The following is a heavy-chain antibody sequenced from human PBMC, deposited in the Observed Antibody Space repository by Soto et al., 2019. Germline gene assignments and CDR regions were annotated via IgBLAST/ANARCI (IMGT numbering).Heavy chain of an antibody. CDR2: ISYDGSSK. V-gene: IGHV3-30-3*01. D-gene: IGHD1-26*01. Sequence: GGSLRLSCAASGFTFSSYAMHWVRQAPGKGLEWVAVISYDGSSKYYADSVKGRFTISRDNSKNTLYLQMNSLRAEDTAVYYCARPWELLQRWYYFDYWGQGTLVTVSS. J-gene: IGHJ4*02. CDR1: GFTFSSYA. CDR3: ARPWELLQRWYYFDY.